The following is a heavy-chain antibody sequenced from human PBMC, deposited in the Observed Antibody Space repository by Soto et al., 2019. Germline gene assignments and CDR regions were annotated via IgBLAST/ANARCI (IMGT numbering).Heavy chain of an antibody. CDR3: AAWAEGATEVH. V-gene: IGHV3-33*01. D-gene: IGHD2-15*01. CDR1: GFSFIVYG. CDR2: IWYDASKQ. Sequence: PWGSLRLSCETSGFSFIVYGMHFFRQAPGKGLEWVAVIWYDASKQFYAASVEGRFTISRDNSKAILYLQMNSLRAEDTAVYYCAAWAEGATEVHWGQGTLVTVSS. J-gene: IGHJ4*02.